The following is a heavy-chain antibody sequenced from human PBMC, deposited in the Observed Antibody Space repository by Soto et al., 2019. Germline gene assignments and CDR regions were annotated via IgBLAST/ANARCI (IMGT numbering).Heavy chain of an antibody. V-gene: IGHV3-23*01. D-gene: IGHD6-6*01. CDR1: GFTFSSYD. CDR3: AKRSSSYTFDY. Sequence: EVQLLESGGGLVQPGESLRLSCAASGFTFSSYDMSWVRQAPGKGLEWVSVISGSDDSTYYADSVKGRFTISRDNSKNTLDLQMNRLRAEDTAVYYCAKRSSSYTFDYCGQGTLVTVSS. J-gene: IGHJ4*02. CDR2: ISGSDDST.